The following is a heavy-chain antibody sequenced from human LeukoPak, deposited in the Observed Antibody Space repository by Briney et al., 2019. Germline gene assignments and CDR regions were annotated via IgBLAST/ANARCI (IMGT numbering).Heavy chain of an antibody. D-gene: IGHD2-2*03. J-gene: IGHJ4*02. CDR1: GGSISSSTYY. Sequence: SETLSLTCTVSGGSISSSTYYRGWIRQPPGKGLEWIGNIYYSGNTYYNPSLKSRVTISVDTSKNQFSLNLSSVTAADTAVYYCARDGYLAADYWGQGTLVTVSS. CDR3: ARDGYLAADY. CDR2: IYYSGNT. V-gene: IGHV4-39*07.